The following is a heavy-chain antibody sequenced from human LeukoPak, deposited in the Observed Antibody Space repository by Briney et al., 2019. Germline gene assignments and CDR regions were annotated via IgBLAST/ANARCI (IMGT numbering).Heavy chain of an antibody. CDR2: ISGSSGTR. CDR3: ARAPYTSGWYRGDNDY. Sequence: GGSLRLSCAASGFTFSSYSMNRVRQAPGKGLEWVSYISGSSGTRYYAGSVKGRFTISRDNAKNSLYLQMNSLRAEDTAVYYCARAPYTSGWYRGDNDYWGQGTLVTVSS. CDR1: GFTFSSYS. J-gene: IGHJ4*02. D-gene: IGHD6-19*01. V-gene: IGHV3-48*01.